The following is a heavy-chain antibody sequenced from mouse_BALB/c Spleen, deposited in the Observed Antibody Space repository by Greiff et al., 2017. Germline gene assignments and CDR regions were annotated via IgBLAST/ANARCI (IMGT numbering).Heavy chain of an antibody. D-gene: IGHD1-1*01. J-gene: IGHJ2*01. CDR3: AMDWGLRYWFDY. V-gene: IGHV14-3*02. Sequence: VQLQQSGAELVKPGASVKLSCTASGFNIKDTYMHWVKQRPEQGLEWIGRIDPANGNTKYDPKFQGKATIAADTSSNTAYLQLSSLTSEDTAVCDCAMDWGLRYWFDYWGQGTTLTVTS. CDR1: GFNIKDTY. CDR2: IDPANGNT.